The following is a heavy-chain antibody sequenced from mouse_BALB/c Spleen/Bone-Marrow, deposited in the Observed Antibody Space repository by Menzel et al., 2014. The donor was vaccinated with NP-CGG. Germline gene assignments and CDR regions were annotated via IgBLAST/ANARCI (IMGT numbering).Heavy chain of an antibody. V-gene: IGHV1S127*01. J-gene: IGHJ2*01. CDR3: ARGDDGYYGDY. Sequence: VQLQQSGPQLVRPGASVKISCKASGYSFTSYWMHWVKQRPGQGLEWIGMIDPSDSETRLNQKFKDKATLTVDKSSSTAYMQHSSPTSEDSAVYYCARGDDGYYGDYWGQGTTLTVSS. CDR1: GYSFTSYW. D-gene: IGHD2-3*01. CDR2: IDPSDSET.